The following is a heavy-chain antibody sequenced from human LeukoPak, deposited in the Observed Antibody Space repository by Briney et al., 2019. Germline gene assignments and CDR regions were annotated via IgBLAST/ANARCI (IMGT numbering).Heavy chain of an antibody. D-gene: IGHD3-10*01. CDR3: ARDFSETLGV. CDR2: ISASSAYM. V-gene: IGHV3-21*01. J-gene: IGHJ4*02. Sequence: GGSLRLSCAASGFTFSSYEMNWVRQAPGKGLEWVSSISASSAYMYYAASVKGRHTISRDNAKNSLYLQMNSLRAEDTAVYYCARDFSETLGVWGQGTLVTVYS. CDR1: GFTFSSYE.